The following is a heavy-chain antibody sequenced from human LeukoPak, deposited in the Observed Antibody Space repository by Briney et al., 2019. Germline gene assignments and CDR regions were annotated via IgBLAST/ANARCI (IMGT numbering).Heavy chain of an antibody. CDR2: LHHSGRT. D-gene: IGHD3-3*01. Sequence: SETLSLTCTVSDYSISSGYYWGWIRQPPGKGLEWIGSLHHSGRTFYNPSLKSRVTISVDTSKNQVYLNLTSVTAADTAVYYCARTYYDFWSGYYPFDPWGQGTLVTVSS. CDR1: DYSISSGYY. J-gene: IGHJ5*02. V-gene: IGHV4-38-2*02. CDR3: ARTYYDFWSGYYPFDP.